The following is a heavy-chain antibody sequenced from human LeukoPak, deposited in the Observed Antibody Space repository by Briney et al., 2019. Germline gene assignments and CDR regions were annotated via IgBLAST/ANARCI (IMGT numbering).Heavy chain of an antibody. CDR3: AREVPNGMATIPNDAFDI. J-gene: IGHJ3*02. V-gene: IGHV4-34*01. CDR1: GGSFSGYY. CDR2: INHSGST. D-gene: IGHD5-24*01. Sequence: PSETLSLTCAVYGGSFSGYYWSWIRQPPGKGLEWIGEINHSGSTNYNPSLKSRVTISVDTSKNQFSLKLSSVTAADTAVYYCAREVPNGMATIPNDAFDIWGQGTMVTVSS.